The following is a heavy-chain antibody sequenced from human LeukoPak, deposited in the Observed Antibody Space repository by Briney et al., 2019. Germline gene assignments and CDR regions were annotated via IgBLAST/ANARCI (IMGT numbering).Heavy chain of an antibody. CDR3: AKERNPYDNAHDY. V-gene: IGHV3-30*02. CDR2: IRYDGSNK. J-gene: IGHJ4*02. Sequence: GGSLRLSCAASGFTFSSYGMHWVRQAPGKGLEWVAFIRYDGSNKYYADSVKGRFTISRDNSKNTLYLQMNSLRAEDTAVYYCAKERNPYDNAHDYWGQGTLVTVSS. CDR1: GFTFSSYG. D-gene: IGHD1-14*01.